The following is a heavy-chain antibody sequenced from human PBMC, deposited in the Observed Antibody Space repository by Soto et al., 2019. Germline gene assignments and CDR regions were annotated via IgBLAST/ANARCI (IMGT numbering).Heavy chain of an antibody. V-gene: IGHV4-61*01. Sequence: QVQLQESGPGLVKPSETLSLTCTVSGGSVSSGSYYWSWIRQPPGKGLEWIGYIYYSGSTNYNPSLKSRVTISVDTSKNQFSLKLSSVTAADTAVYYCARAGNTETGGPFDYWGQGTLVTVSS. CDR2: IYYSGST. CDR1: GGSVSSGSYY. D-gene: IGHD7-27*01. J-gene: IGHJ4*02. CDR3: ARAGNTETGGPFDY.